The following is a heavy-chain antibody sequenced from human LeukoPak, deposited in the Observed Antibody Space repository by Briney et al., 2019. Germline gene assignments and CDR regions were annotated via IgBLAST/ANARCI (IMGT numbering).Heavy chain of an antibody. D-gene: IGHD3-10*01. V-gene: IGHV5-51*01. CDR3: ARGPPLYGSGNNWFDP. Sequence: PGESLKISCKGSGYSFTTYWIAWVRQMPGKGLEWMGITYPGDSDTRYSPSFQGQVTISADKSISIAYLQWSSLKASDTAMYYCARGPPLYGSGNNWFDPWGQGTLVTVSS. CDR1: GYSFTTYW. CDR2: TYPGDSDT. J-gene: IGHJ5*02.